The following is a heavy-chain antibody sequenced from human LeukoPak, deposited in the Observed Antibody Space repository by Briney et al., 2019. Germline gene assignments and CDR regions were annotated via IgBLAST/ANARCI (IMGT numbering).Heavy chain of an antibody. Sequence: GGSLRLSCAASGFTFSNYGMHWVRQAPGKGLEWVASIWYDGSNKYYADSVKGRFTISRDNSKNTLFLQMNSLRAEDTAVYYCTRDVASRNWFDPWGQGTLVTVSS. CDR1: GFTFSNYG. V-gene: IGHV3-33*01. CDR3: TRDVASRNWFDP. J-gene: IGHJ5*02. CDR2: IWYDGSNK.